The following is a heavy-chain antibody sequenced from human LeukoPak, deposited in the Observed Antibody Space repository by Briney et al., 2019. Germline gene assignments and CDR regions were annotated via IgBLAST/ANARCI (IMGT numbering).Heavy chain of an antibody. J-gene: IGHJ4*02. V-gene: IGHV4-4*02. D-gene: IGHD6-13*01. Sequence: SETLSLTCAVSGGSISSSAWWSWVRQPPGKGLEWIGEVYHSGSTNYNSFLKSRVTISVDKSKNQFSLKLTSATAADTAVHYCARDLGSSWFEPLDYWGQGILVIVSS. CDR3: ARDLGSSWFEPLDY. CDR1: GGSISSSAW. CDR2: VYHSGST.